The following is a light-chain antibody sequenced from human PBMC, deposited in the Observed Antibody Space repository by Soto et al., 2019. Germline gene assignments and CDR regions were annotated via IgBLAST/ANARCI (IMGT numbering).Light chain of an antibody. CDR3: QQYSTYPFT. CDR1: QGVSSY. V-gene: IGKV1-8*01. Sequence: ATRMTQSPSSFSASTGDRVNITCRADQGVSSYLAWYQQKPGRAPKLRIYAASTLQSGVPSTFSGSGSGTDFPRTISCLQSEDFATYFCQQYSTYPFTFGPGTKVDVK. CDR2: AAS. J-gene: IGKJ3*01.